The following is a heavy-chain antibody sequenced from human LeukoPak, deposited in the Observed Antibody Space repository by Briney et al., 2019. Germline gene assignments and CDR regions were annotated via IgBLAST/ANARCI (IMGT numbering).Heavy chain of an antibody. D-gene: IGHD6-13*01. CDR2: ISSSSSYI. J-gene: IGHJ4*02. Sequence: GGSLRLSCAASGFTFSSYSMNWVRQAPGKGLEWVSSISSSSSYIYYADSVKGRFTISRDNAKNSLYLQMNSLRAEDAAVYYCARDGGSWYPALGYWGQGTLVTVSS. CDR3: ARDGGSWYPALGY. V-gene: IGHV3-21*01. CDR1: GFTFSSYS.